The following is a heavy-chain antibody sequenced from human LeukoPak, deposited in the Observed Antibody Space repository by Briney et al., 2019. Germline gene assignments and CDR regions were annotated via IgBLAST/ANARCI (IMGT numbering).Heavy chain of an antibody. CDR2: MNPNSGNT. CDR1: GYTFTSYD. Sequence: ASVKVSCKASGYTFTSYDINWVRQATGQGLEWMGWMNPNSGNTGYAQKFQGRVTMTRNTSISTAYMELSSLRSEDTAVYYCARRKRGRYYSGGSCYSPSDYWGQGTLVTVSS. D-gene: IGHD2-15*01. J-gene: IGHJ4*02. CDR3: ARRKRGRYYSGGSCYSPSDY. V-gene: IGHV1-8*01.